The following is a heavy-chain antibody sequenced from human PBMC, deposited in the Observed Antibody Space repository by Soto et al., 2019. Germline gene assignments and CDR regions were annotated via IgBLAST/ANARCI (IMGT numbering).Heavy chain of an antibody. J-gene: IGHJ6*02. D-gene: IGHD3-3*01. V-gene: IGHV1-2*02. Sequence: ASVKVSCKASGYTFTGYYMHWVRQAPGQGLEWMGWINPNSGGTNYAQKFQGRVTMTRDTSISTAYMELSRLRSDDTAVYYCARATRDFWSGYKSRYYYGMDVWGQGTTVTVSS. CDR2: INPNSGGT. CDR1: GYTFTGYY. CDR3: ARATRDFWSGYKSRYYYGMDV.